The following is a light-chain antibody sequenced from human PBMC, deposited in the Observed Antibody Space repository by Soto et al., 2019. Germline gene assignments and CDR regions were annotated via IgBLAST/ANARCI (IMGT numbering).Light chain of an antibody. V-gene: IGKV3-20*01. J-gene: IGKJ1*01. CDR3: QQYGGSPST. Sequence: EIVLTQSPGNLSLSPGEKATLSCRASQSVSNSYLAWYQQKPGQAPRLLIYGASSRATGIPDRFSGSGSGTDFALTISRLEPEDFAVYHCQQYGGSPSTLGPGTKVEIK. CDR2: GAS. CDR1: QSVSNSY.